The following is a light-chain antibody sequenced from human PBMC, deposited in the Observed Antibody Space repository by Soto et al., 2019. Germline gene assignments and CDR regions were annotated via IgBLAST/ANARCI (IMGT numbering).Light chain of an antibody. CDR2: AAS. CDR3: QQSYSTAWT. V-gene: IGKV1-39*01. Sequence: DIQMTQSPSSLSASVGGRVTFTCRASQNIGTSLNWYQQKPGKAPKLLIYAASSLQGGVPSRFSGGGSGTDFTFTISSLQPEDFTTYFCQQSYSTAWTFGQGTKVEIK. CDR1: QNIGTS. J-gene: IGKJ1*01.